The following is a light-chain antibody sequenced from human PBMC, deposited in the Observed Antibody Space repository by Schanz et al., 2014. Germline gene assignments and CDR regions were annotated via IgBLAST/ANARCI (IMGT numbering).Light chain of an antibody. CDR3: SSYTSSSTLVV. Sequence: QSALTQPASVSGSPGQSITISCTGTSGDVGAYNYVSWYQHHPGKAPKLMIFDVSHRPSGVSNRFSGSKSGNTASLTISGLQAEDEADYYCSSYTSSSTLVVFGGGTKVTVL. V-gene: IGLV2-14*03. CDR1: SGDVGAYNY. J-gene: IGLJ2*01. CDR2: DVS.